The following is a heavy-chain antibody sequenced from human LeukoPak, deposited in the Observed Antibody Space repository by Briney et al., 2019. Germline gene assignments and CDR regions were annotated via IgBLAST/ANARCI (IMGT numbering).Heavy chain of an antibody. CDR3: ARGTEYSRHSFDY. D-gene: IGHD5-18*01. CDR1: GFTFSSYT. Sequence: PGGSLRLSCAASGFTFSSYTINWVRQAPGKGLEWVSSISGSSYYIYYADSVKGRFTISRDNSKNTLYLQMNSLRAEDTAVYYCARGTEYSRHSFDYWGQGTLVTVSS. CDR2: ISGSSYYI. J-gene: IGHJ4*02. V-gene: IGHV3-21*04.